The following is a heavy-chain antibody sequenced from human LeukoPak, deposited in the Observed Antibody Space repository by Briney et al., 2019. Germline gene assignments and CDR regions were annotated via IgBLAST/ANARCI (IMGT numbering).Heavy chain of an antibody. CDR1: GFSLSNYE. CDR3: AKRDYCSSTTCRYYFEY. V-gene: IGHV3-48*03. Sequence: GGSLRLSCAASGFSLSNYEMNWVRQAPGKGLEWVSYISTSGSTTYYADSVKGRFTISRDNSKNTLYLQMNSLRAEDTAVYYCAKRDYCSSTTCRYYFEYWGQGTLVTVSS. D-gene: IGHD2-2*01. CDR2: ISTSGSTT. J-gene: IGHJ4*02.